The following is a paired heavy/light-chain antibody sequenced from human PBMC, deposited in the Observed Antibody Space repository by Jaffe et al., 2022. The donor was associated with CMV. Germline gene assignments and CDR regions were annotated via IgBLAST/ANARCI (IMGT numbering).Light chain of an antibody. V-gene: IGKV1-9*01. Sequence: IQLTQSPSSLSASVGDRVTITCRASQGISSYLAWYQQKPGKAPKLLIYAASTLQSGVPSRFSGSGSGTDFTLTISSLQPEDFATYYCQQLNSYPPPLTFGGGTKVEIK. CDR2: AAS. J-gene: IGKJ4*01. CDR1: QGISSY. CDR3: QQLNSYPPPLT.
Heavy chain of an antibody. CDR2: INHSGST. Sequence: QVQLQQWGAGLLKPSETLSLTCAVYGGSFSGYYWSWIRQPPGKGLEWIGEINHSGSTNYNPSLKSRVTISVDTSKNQFSLKLSSVTAADTAVYYCARKRRLRSYTHSYSSGWLFDYWGQGTLVTVSS. CDR3: ARKRRLRSYTHSYSSGWLFDY. V-gene: IGHV4-34*01. D-gene: IGHD6-19*01. CDR1: GGSFSGYY. J-gene: IGHJ4*02.